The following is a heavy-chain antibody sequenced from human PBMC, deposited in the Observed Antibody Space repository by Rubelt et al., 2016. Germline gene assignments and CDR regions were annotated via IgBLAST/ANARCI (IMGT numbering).Heavy chain of an antibody. J-gene: IGHJ5*02. Sequence: QLQLQESGPGLVKPSETLSLTCTVSGGSISSSYYWGWIRQPPGEGLEWIGSIYYSGSTYYSPSLKSRVTISVDTSKNQFSRKMSSVTAADTAVYYCASRTYSGSPVDPWGQGTLVTVSS. D-gene: IGHD6-13*01. CDR3: ASRTYSGSPVDP. CDR1: GGSISSSYY. CDR2: IYYSGST. V-gene: IGHV4-39*01.